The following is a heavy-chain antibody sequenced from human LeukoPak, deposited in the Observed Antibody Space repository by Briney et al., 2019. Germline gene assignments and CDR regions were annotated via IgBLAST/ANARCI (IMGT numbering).Heavy chain of an antibody. Sequence: ASVKVSCKASGYTFTGYYMHWVRQAPGQGLEWMGWINPNSGGTNYAQKFQGRVTMTRDTSISTAYMELSRLRSEDMAVYYCARGRGPNCSGGSCYFDYWGQGTLVTVSS. CDR3: ARGRGPNCSGGSCYFDY. D-gene: IGHD2-15*01. V-gene: IGHV1-2*02. CDR1: GYTFTGYY. J-gene: IGHJ4*02. CDR2: INPNSGGT.